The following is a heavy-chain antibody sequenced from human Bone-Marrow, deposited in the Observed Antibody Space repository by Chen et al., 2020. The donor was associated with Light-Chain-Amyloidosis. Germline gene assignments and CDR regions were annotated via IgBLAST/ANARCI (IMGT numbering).Heavy chain of an antibody. J-gene: IGHJ6*02. CDR3: ARGDVFERRGYFQGDYGEYYYYGMDV. CDR1: GGTFSSYA. CDR2: IIPIFGTA. Sequence: QVQLVQSGAEVKKPGSSVKVSCKASGGTFSSYAISWVRQAPGQGLEWMGGIIPIFGTANYAQKFQGRVTITADESTSTAYMELSSLRSEDTAVYYCARGDVFERRGYFQGDYGEYYYYGMDVWGQGTTVTVSS. D-gene: IGHD4-17*01. V-gene: IGHV1-69*01.